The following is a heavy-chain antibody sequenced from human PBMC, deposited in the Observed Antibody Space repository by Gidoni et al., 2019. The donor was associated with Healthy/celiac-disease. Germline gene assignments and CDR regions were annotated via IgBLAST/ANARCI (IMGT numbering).Heavy chain of an antibody. J-gene: IGHJ6*03. CDR3: AREGGSGSYYNEGDYYYYMDV. V-gene: IGHV4-59*01. Sequence: QVQLQESGPGLVKPSETLSLTCTVSGGSISSYYWSWIRQPPGKGLEWIGYIYYSGSTNYNPSLKSRVTISVDTSKNQFSLKLSSVTAADTAVYYCAREGGSGSYYNEGDYYYYMDVWGKGTTVTVSS. CDR2: IYYSGST. D-gene: IGHD3-10*01. CDR1: GGSISSYY.